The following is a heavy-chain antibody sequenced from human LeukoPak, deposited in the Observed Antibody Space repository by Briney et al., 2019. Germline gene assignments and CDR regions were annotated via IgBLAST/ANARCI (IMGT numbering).Heavy chain of an antibody. CDR3: ARDNYGNDY. CDR2: ISYNGNNE. Sequence: PGRSLRLSCAASGFTFSTYAMHWVRQAPGKGLDWVAVISYNGNNEYYADSVRGRFTISRDNSKNTLYLQMDSLRPEDTAVYYCARDNYGNDYWGQGTLVTVSS. CDR1: GFTFSTYA. D-gene: IGHD3-10*01. J-gene: IGHJ4*02. V-gene: IGHV3-30-3*01.